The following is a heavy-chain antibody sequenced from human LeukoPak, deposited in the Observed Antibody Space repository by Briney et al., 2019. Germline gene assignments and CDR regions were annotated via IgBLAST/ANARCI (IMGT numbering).Heavy chain of an antibody. D-gene: IGHD1-14*01. CDR1: TFSFTSYA. CDR3: VATKATESYYYNMDV. CDR2: IAHSGGTT. J-gene: IGHJ6*03. V-gene: IGHV3-23*01. Sequence: GGSLRLSCAASTFSFTSYAMNWVRQAPGMGLEWVSIIAHSGGTTHYADSAKGRFTISRDNSKNTLYLQMNSLRAGDTAVYYCVATKATESYYYNMDVWGKGTTVTVSS.